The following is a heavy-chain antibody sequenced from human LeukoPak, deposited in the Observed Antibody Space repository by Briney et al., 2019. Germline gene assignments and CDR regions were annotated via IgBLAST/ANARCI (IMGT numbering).Heavy chain of an antibody. Sequence: GGSLRLACAASGFTFSNYAMTWVRRAPGKGLEWVSLISGSGVSTYYADSVKGRFTFSRDNSKNTLYLQMNSLRAEDTAVYYCAKDHPSGGNTRSGYYYYGMDVWGQGTTVTVSS. V-gene: IGHV3-23*01. CDR3: AKDHPSGGNTRSGYYYYGMDV. J-gene: IGHJ6*02. D-gene: IGHD4-23*01. CDR1: GFTFSNYA. CDR2: ISGSGVST.